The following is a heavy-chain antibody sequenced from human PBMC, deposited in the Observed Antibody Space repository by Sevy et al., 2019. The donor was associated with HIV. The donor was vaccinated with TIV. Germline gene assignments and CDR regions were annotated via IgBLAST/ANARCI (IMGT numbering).Heavy chain of an antibody. J-gene: IGHJ3*02. CDR2: ISYDESIE. V-gene: IGHV3-30*14. CDR1: GFAFSSYT. Sequence: GGSLRLSCAASGFAFSSYTVHWVRQAPDKGLEWVAFISYDESIEYYADSVRGRFTISRDTSESTLYLQMSSLRAEDTVVYYSAREGNYGDSGDAFDIWGQGTLVTVSS. CDR3: AREGNYGDSGDAFDI. D-gene: IGHD4-17*01.